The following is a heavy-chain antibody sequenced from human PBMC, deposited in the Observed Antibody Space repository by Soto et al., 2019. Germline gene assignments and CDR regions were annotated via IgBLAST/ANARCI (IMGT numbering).Heavy chain of an antibody. CDR1: GFTVSSYA. CDR3: ARHSGSYFDY. V-gene: IGHV3-30-3*01. Sequence: QVQLVESGGGVVQPGRSLRLSCAASGFTVSSYAMHWVRQAPGKGLEWVAVISYDGSNKYYADSVKGRFTISRDNSKNPLYLQMNSLRAEDTAVYYCARHSGSYFDYWGQGTLVTVSS. CDR2: ISYDGSNK. D-gene: IGHD1-26*01. J-gene: IGHJ4*02.